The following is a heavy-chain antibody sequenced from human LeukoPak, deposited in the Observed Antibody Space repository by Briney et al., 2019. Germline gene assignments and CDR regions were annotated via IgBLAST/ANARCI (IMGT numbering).Heavy chain of an antibody. CDR2: ISSSSSYI. J-gene: IGHJ3*02. Sequence: GGSLRLSCAASGFTFSSYSMNWVRQAPGKGLEWVSSISSSSSYIYYADSVQGRFTISRDNAKNSLYLQMNSLRAEDTAVYYCARTYYDILTGHVHGAFDIWGQGTMVTVSS. CDR1: GFTFSSYS. CDR3: ARTYYDILTGHVHGAFDI. V-gene: IGHV3-21*01. D-gene: IGHD3-9*01.